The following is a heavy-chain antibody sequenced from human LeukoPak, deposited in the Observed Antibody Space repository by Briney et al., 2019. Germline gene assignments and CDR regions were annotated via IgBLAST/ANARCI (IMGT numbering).Heavy chain of an antibody. CDR3: ARVQRSYGSALFDY. Sequence: PSETLSLTCAVSGGSISSSNWWSWVRQPPGKGLEWIGEIYHSGSTNYNPSLKSRVTISVDKSKNQFSLKLSSVTAADTAVYYCARVQRSYGSALFDYWGQGTLVTVSS. CDR2: IYHSGST. CDR1: GGSISSSNW. D-gene: IGHD3-10*01. J-gene: IGHJ4*02. V-gene: IGHV4-4*02.